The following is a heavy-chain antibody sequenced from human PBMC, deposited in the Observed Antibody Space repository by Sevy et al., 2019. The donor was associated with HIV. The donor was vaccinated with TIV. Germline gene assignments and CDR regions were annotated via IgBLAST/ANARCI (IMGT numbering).Heavy chain of an antibody. V-gene: IGHV1-69*13. CDR1: GGTFTTSG. CDR3: ARGGGNGWYYFDY. J-gene: IGHJ4*02. Sequence: ASVKVSCEASGGTFTTSGISWVRHVPGQGLEWMGGIIPILGTTNYAQKFQDRVTITADESTSTAYMELSSRRSEDTAVDYCARGGGNGWYYFDYWGQETLVTVSS. CDR2: IIPILGTT. D-gene: IGHD6-19*01.